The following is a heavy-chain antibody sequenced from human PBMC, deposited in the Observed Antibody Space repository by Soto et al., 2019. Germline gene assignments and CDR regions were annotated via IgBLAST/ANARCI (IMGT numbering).Heavy chain of an antibody. CDR1: GFSFGDYA. CDR3: AKSRGGTANGLDV. Sequence: EVQLVESGGDLVQPGRSLRLSCAASGFSFGDYAMHWVRQAPGKGLEWVSGISWKSASIGYADSVKGRFTISRDSAKNSLYLQMNSLSAEDTALYHCAKSRGGTANGLDVWGQGTTVTVSS. CDR2: ISWKSASI. J-gene: IGHJ6*02. D-gene: IGHD2-15*01. V-gene: IGHV3-9*01.